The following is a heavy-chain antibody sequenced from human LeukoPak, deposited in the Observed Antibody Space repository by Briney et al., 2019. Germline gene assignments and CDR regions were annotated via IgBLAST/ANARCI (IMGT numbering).Heavy chain of an antibody. J-gene: IGHJ3*02. CDR2: IYPGDSET. Sequence: GESLKISCKGSGYSFTSNWIGWVRQMPGKGLEWMGIIYPGDSETTYSPSFQGQVTISADKSITTAYLQWDSLKASDTAMYYCARPLYDSSGYDVPFGIWGQGTMVTVSS. D-gene: IGHD3-22*01. V-gene: IGHV5-51*01. CDR1: GYSFTSNW. CDR3: ARPLYDSSGYDVPFGI.